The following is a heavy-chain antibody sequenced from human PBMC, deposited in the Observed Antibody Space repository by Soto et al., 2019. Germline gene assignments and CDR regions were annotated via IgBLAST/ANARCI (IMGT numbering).Heavy chain of an antibody. CDR3: ARGRSFSYDSTPPPMFDP. V-gene: IGHV3-13*01. D-gene: IGHD3-10*01. J-gene: IGHJ5*02. CDR1: GFTFSTFD. CDR2: IGTLSDT. Sequence: GGSLRLSCAGSGFTFSTFDIHWVRQAPGKGLEWVSGIGTLSDTFYAASVQGRFTISRQNAKNSVYLQMNGLRAGDTAFYYCARGRSFSYDSTPPPMFDPWGQGTLVTVSS.